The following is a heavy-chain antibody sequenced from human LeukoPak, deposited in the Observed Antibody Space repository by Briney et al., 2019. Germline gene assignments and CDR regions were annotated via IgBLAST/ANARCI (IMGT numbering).Heavy chain of an antibody. CDR2: IWFDGSQQ. J-gene: IGHJ4*02. V-gene: IGHV3-33*01. CDR3: VREAGSDYLFDS. CDR1: GFRLNTYG. D-gene: IGHD4-17*01. Sequence: GGSLRLSCEASGFRLNTYGMHWVRQAPGKGLAWVAVIWFDGSQQYYADSVKGRFAISRDNSKNMVFLQMNSLRVEDTGIYYCVREAGSDYLFDSWGQGTLVTVSS.